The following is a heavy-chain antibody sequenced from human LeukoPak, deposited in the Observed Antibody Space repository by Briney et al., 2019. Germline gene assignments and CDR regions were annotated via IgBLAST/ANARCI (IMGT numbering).Heavy chain of an antibody. J-gene: IGHJ4*02. D-gene: IGHD3-10*01. CDR3: AREVYYYGSGRGGFDY. CDR2: ISGYNGDT. Sequence: ASVKVSCKASGYTFTDFGISWVRQAPGQGLEWMGWISGYNGDTNYAQKLQGRVTMTTDTSTSTAYMEVSSLRSEDTAVYYCAREVYYYGSGRGGFDYWGQGTLVTVSS. V-gene: IGHV1-18*01. CDR1: GYTFTDFG.